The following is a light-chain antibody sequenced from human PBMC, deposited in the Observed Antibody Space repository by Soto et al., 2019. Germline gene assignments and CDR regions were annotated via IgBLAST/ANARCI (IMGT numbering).Light chain of an antibody. J-gene: IGLJ1*01. V-gene: IGLV2-23*01. CDR3: CLYVGGRTYV. CDR1: VGL. CDR2: DDT. Sequence: QSALTQPASVSGSPGQSITISCTGTVGLVSWYQQHPGKVPKLIIYDDTKRPSGVSSRFSGPQSGNTVSLTISGLQTEDEADYYCCLYVGGRTYVFGTGTKVSVL.